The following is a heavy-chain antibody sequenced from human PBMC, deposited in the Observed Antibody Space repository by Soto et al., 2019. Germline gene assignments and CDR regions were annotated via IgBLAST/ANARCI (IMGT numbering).Heavy chain of an antibody. V-gene: IGHV3-30*18. D-gene: IGHD2-15*01. CDR2: ISYDGDYK. CDR1: GFTVSSYV. CDR3: AKDRGRYCSGGSCYLFDY. Sequence: GGSLRLSCAASGFTVSSYVMHWVRQAPGKGLEWVAKISYDGDYKYYADSVKGRFTISRDDSKNTLYLQMNSLRAEDTALYYCAKDRGRYCSGGSCYLFDYWGQGIMVTVSS. J-gene: IGHJ4*02.